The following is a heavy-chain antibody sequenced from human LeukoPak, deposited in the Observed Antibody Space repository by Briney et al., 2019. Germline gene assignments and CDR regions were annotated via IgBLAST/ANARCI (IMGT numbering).Heavy chain of an antibody. J-gene: IGHJ6*02. CDR3: ARSSTSWTCYYYGMDV. Sequence: PSETLSLTCTVSGGSISSYYWSWIRQPPGKGLEWIGYIYYSGSTNYNPSLKSRVTISVDTSKNQFSLKLSSVTAADTAVYYCARSSTSWTCYYYGMDVWGQGTTVTVSS. D-gene: IGHD2-2*01. V-gene: IGHV4-59*08. CDR1: GGSISSYY. CDR2: IYYSGST.